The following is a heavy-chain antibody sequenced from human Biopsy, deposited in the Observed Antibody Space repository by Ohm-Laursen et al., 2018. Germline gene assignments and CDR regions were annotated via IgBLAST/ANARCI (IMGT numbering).Heavy chain of an antibody. CDR1: GGDINNDY. CDR3: ARLFRLDDYWNDDPPDGFDV. J-gene: IGHJ3*01. CDR2: ISDTGTT. Sequence: PGTLSLTCNVSGGDINNDYWSWIRQPPGKGLEWIGYISDTGTTNYNPSLRGRVAMSVDTSKNQFSLQLTSVTAADTAMFFCARLFRLDDYWNDDPPDGFDVWGQGTMVTVSS. D-gene: IGHD3-3*01. V-gene: IGHV4-59*01.